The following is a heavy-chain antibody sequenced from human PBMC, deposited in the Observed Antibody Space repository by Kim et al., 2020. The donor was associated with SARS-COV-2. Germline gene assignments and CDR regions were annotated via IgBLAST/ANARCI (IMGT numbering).Heavy chain of an antibody. V-gene: IGHV4-39*01. J-gene: IGHJ2*01. Sequence: LKSRVTISVDTSMNQFSLRLSSVTAADTAVYYCARLPCTGGGGYYWYFDLWGRGSLVTVSS. CDR3: ARLPCTGGGGYYWYFDL. D-gene: IGHD2-8*02.